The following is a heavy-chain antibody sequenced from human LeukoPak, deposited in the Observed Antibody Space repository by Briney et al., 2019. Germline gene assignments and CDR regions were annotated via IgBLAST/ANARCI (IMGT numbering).Heavy chain of an antibody. D-gene: IGHD3-3*01. Sequence: PGGSLRLSCAASGFTFSSYAMSWVRQAPGKGLEWVSSISSSSSHIYYADSMKGRFTISRDNDKNSVYLQMDSLRAEDTAVYYCARSFDFWSGYYSDYWGQGTLVTVSS. J-gene: IGHJ4*02. CDR1: GFTFSSYA. CDR2: ISSSSSHI. V-gene: IGHV3-21*01. CDR3: ARSFDFWSGYYSDY.